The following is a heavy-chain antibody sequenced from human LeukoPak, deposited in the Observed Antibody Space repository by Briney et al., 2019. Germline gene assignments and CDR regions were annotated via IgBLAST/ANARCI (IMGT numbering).Heavy chain of an antibody. J-gene: IGHJ4*02. Sequence: GGSLRLSCAASGFTFSSYNMNWVRQAPGKGLECVSYISSSSNTRYYADSVKGRFTISRDNAKNSLYLQMNSLRDEDTAVYYCARDSSGYFLSFDYWGPGTLVTVSS. CDR2: ISSSSNTR. CDR1: GFTFSSYN. D-gene: IGHD3-22*01. CDR3: ARDSSGYFLSFDY. V-gene: IGHV3-48*02.